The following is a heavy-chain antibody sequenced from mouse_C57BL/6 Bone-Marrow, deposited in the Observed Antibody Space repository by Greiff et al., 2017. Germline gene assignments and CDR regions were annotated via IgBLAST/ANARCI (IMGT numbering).Heavy chain of an antibody. J-gene: IGHJ4*01. CDR1: GFTFSSYT. Sequence: EVQLVESGGGLVKPGGSLKLSCAASGFTFSSYTMSWVRQTPEKRLEWVATISGGGGNTYYPDSVKGRFTISRDNAKNTLYLQMSSLRSEDTALXYWARNIYYGNYGAMDYWGQGTSVTVSS. V-gene: IGHV5-9*01. CDR2: ISGGGGNT. CDR3: ARNIYYGNYGAMDY. D-gene: IGHD2-1*01.